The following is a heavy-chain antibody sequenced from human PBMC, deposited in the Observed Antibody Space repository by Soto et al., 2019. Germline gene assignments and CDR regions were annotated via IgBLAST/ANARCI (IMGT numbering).Heavy chain of an antibody. D-gene: IGHD3-9*01. J-gene: IGHJ4*02. CDR1: GFTFSDYY. V-gene: IGHV3-11*01. CDR3: ARNRGLADWLIDY. CDR2: ISSSGSTI. Sequence: GGSPRLSCAASGFTFSDYYMSWIRQAPGKGLEWVSYISSSGSTIYYADSVKGRFTISRDNAKNSLYLQMNSLRAEDTAVYYCARNRGLADWLIDYWGQGTLVTVSS.